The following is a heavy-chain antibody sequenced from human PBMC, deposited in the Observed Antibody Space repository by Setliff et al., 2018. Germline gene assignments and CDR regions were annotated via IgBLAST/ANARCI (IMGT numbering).Heavy chain of an antibody. CDR1: GGSLSSGPYY. Sequence: PSETLSLTCTVSGGSLSSGPYYWTWVRQPAGKGLEWIGHIYSTETTSYSPSLKSRVTISADTSKNQFSLQLSSVTATDTAVYYCARMSGFLYMDVWGKGTTVTVSS. D-gene: IGHD3-3*01. J-gene: IGHJ6*03. V-gene: IGHV4-61*09. CDR3: ARMSGFLYMDV. CDR2: IYSTETT.